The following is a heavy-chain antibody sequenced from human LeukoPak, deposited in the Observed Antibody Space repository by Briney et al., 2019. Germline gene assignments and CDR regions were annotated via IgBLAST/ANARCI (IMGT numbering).Heavy chain of an antibody. D-gene: IGHD3-22*01. V-gene: IGHV1-18*01. CDR3: ARDGHRMYYYESNDYRFDS. CDR2: ISAYNGNT. Sequence: ASVKVSCKASGYTFTSYGISWVRQAPGQGLEWMGWISAYNGNTHYAQNLQGRVTMTRDTSTSTAYMELRSLRSDDTAVFYCARDGHRMYYYESNDYRFDSWGQGTLVTVSS. CDR1: GYTFTSYG. J-gene: IGHJ4*02.